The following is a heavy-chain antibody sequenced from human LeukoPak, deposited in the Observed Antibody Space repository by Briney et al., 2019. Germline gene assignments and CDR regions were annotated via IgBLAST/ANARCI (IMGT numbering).Heavy chain of an antibody. CDR3: ARERRCSSTSCPRRFYYMDV. V-gene: IGHV4-34*01. D-gene: IGHD2-2*01. J-gene: IGHJ6*03. CDR1: GGSFSGYY. Sequence: SETLSLTCAVYGGSFSGYYWSWIRQPPGKGLEWIGEINHSGSTNYNPSLKSRVTISVDTSKNQFSLKLSSVTAADTAVYYCARERRCSSTSCPRRFYYMDVWGKGTTVTVSS. CDR2: INHSGST.